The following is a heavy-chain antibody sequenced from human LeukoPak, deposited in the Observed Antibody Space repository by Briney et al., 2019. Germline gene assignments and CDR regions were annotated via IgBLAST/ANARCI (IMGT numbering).Heavy chain of an antibody. J-gene: IGHJ3*02. V-gene: IGHV4-59*01. Sequence: SETLSLTCTVSGGSISSYYWSWIRQPPGKGLEWIGYIYYSGSTNYNPSLKSRVTISVDTSKNQFSLKLSSVTAADTAVYYCARDWENDGYNYGGIGAFDIRGQGTMVTVSS. CDR2: IYYSGST. CDR1: GGSISSYY. CDR3: ARDWENDGYNYGGIGAFDI. D-gene: IGHD5-24*01.